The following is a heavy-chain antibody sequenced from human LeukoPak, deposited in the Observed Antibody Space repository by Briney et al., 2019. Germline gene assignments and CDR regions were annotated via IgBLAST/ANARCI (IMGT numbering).Heavy chain of an antibody. V-gene: IGHV1-2*04. Sequence: ASVKVSCKASGYTFTGYYMHWVRQAPGQGLEWMGWINPNSGGTNYAQKFQGWVTMTRDTSISTAYMELSRLRSDDTAVYYCARDLYPIVATITNAFDIWGQGTMVTVSS. CDR2: INPNSGGT. CDR1: GYTFTGYY. CDR3: ARDLYPIVATITNAFDI. D-gene: IGHD5-12*01. J-gene: IGHJ3*02.